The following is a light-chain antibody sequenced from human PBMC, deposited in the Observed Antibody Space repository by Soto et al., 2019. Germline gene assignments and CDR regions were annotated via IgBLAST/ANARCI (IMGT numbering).Light chain of an antibody. CDR2: GAS. CDR1: QSVSNNY. Sequence: EIVLTQSPGTLSLSPGERATLSCRASQSVSNNYLAWYQQKPGQAPRLLIYGASSRATGIPDRFSGSGSGTDFTLTISSLEPEDAAVYSCQQYADSPVTFGQGTKVDIK. J-gene: IGKJ1*01. V-gene: IGKV3-20*01. CDR3: QQYADSPVT.